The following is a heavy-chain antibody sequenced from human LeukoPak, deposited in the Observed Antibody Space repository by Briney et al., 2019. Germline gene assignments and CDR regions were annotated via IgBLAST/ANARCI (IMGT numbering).Heavy chain of an antibody. CDR2: IYYSGST. Sequence: SETLSLTCAVYGGSFSGYYWSWIRQPPGKGLEWIGYIYYSGSTNYNPSLKSRVTISVDTSKSQFSLKLSSVTAADTAVYYCARGEGATFDYWGQGTLVTVSS. V-gene: IGHV4-59*01. CDR3: ARGEGATFDY. J-gene: IGHJ4*02. CDR1: GGSFSGYY.